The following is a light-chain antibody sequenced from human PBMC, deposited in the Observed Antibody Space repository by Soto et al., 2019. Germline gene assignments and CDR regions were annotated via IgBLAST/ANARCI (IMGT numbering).Light chain of an antibody. CDR1: QSVTSSY. CDR3: QEYRSSRT. Sequence: EIVLTQSPGTLSLSPGERATLSCRASQSVTSSYLAWYQQKPGQAPRLLIYGASTRATGIPDRFSGGGSGTDVTLTISRLEPEDFAAYYCQEYRSSRTFGQGTKVEI. J-gene: IGKJ1*01. V-gene: IGKV3-20*01. CDR2: GAS.